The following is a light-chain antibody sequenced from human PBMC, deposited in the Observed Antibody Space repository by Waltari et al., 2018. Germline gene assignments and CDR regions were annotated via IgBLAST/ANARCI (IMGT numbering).Light chain of an antibody. V-gene: IGLV2-23*01. CDR2: EGT. J-gene: IGLJ1*01. CDR1: TSGVWTYNL. Sequence: QSALTQPASVSGSPGQSITISCTGTTSGVWTYNLVSWYQQHPGKVPKLIIFEGTKRPSGVSNRFFASKSGNTASLTISGLQADDEADYHCCSYVSNTYVFGTGTKVTVL. CDR3: CSYVSNTYV.